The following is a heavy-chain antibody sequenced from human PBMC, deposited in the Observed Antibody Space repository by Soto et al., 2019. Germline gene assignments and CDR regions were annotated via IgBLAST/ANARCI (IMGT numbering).Heavy chain of an antibody. D-gene: IGHD3-22*01. CDR1: GFTFDDYA. CDR2: INWNSGDI. CDR3: ARSRGLVSRPLDL. J-gene: IGHJ5*02. V-gene: IGHV3-9*01. Sequence: EVQLVESGGGLVQPGRSLRLSCAASGFTFDDYAMHWVRQAPGKGLEWVSGINWNSGDITYTGSVKGRFSISRDNAENSLYLHMNSLRPEDTAFYYCARSRGLVSRPLDLWGQGTLVTVSS.